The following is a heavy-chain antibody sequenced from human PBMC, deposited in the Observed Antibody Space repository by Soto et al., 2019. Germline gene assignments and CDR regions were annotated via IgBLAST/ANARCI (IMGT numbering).Heavy chain of an antibody. Sequence: GGSLRLSCAASGFKIDSFTMNWVRQAPGKGLEWVSCITKDGYMHYADSVRGRFTIATDNANNSLYLQMDSLRAEDTAVYYCVSSWNNPRKFDHWGQGTLVTVSS. CDR1: GFKIDSFT. CDR2: ITKDGYM. J-gene: IGHJ5*02. D-gene: IGHD1-1*01. V-gene: IGHV3-21*04. CDR3: VSSWNNPRKFDH.